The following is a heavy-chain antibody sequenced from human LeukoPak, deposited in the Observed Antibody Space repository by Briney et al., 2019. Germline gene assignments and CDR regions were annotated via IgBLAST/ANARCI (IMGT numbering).Heavy chain of an antibody. CDR1: GGSISSYY. Sequence: KSSETLSLTCTVSGGSISSYYWSWIRQPPGKGLEWIGYIYYSGSTNYNPSLKSRVTISVDTSKNQFSLKLSSVTAADTAVYYCARDMVTRWDYYYYMDAWGKGTTVTVSS. J-gene: IGHJ6*03. D-gene: IGHD5-18*01. CDR3: ARDMVTRWDYYYYMDA. CDR2: IYYSGST. V-gene: IGHV4-59*01.